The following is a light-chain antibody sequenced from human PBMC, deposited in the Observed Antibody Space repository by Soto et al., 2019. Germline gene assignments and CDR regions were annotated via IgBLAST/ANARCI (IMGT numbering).Light chain of an antibody. V-gene: IGKV4-1*01. Sequence: DIVMTQSPDSLAVSLGERATIHCKSSQSVLYSSNNKNYLAWYQRKPGQPPKLLIYWASIRESGVPDRFSGSGSVTDFTLTIDSLQAEDVAVSYCHQYHIAPLTLGGRTKVDIK. CDR3: HQYHIAPLT. CDR2: WAS. J-gene: IGKJ4*01. CDR1: QSVLYSSNNKNY.